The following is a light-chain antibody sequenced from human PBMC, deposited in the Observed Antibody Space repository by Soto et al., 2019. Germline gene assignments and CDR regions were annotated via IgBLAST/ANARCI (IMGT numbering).Light chain of an antibody. CDR1: QSVSSN. V-gene: IGKV3-15*01. CDR2: GAS. J-gene: IGKJ1*01. CDR3: QQYNTWPKT. Sequence: EIVLTQSQATLSVSPGERATLSCRASQSVSSNLAWYQQKPGQAPRLLIYGASTRATGIPARFSGSGSGTEFTLTISSLQSEDFAVYYCQQYNTWPKTFVQGTKVEIK.